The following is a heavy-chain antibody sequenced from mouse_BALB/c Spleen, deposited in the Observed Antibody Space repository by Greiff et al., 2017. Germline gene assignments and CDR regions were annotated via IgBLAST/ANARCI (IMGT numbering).Heavy chain of an antibody. Sequence: VQGVESGAELAKPGASVKMSCKASGYTFTSYWMHWVKQRPGQGLEWIGYINPSTGYTEYNQKFKDKATLTADKSSSTAYMQLSSLTSEDSAVYYCARGRGEAHYWAMDYWGQGTSVTVSS. CDR2: INPSTGYT. J-gene: IGHJ4*01. CDR3: ARGRGEAHYWAMDY. V-gene: IGHV1-7*01. CDR1: GYTFTSYW.